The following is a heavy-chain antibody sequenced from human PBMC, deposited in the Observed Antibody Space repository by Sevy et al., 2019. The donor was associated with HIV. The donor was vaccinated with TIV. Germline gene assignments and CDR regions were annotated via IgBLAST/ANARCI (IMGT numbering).Heavy chain of an antibody. V-gene: IGHV6-1*01. Sequence: SQTLSLTCAISGDSVSTNSAAWNWIRQSPSRGLEWLGRTYYRSKWFNEYVVPVKSRIIINPDTSKNQLSLQLNSVTPEDTAVYYCARESGTISAGTERYFDLWGRGTLVTVSS. CDR3: ARESGTISAGTERYFDL. CDR1: GDSVSTNSAA. D-gene: IGHD6-13*01. J-gene: IGHJ2*01. CDR2: TYYRSKWFN.